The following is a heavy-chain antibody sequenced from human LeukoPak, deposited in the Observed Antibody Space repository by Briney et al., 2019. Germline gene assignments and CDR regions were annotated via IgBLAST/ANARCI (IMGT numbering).Heavy chain of an antibody. CDR2: ISGDSSTI. J-gene: IGHJ4*02. D-gene: IGHD5-12*01. Sequence: GGSLRLSCVASGFTLGDYSMNWVRQAPGQGLERVSYISGDSSTIYYADSVKGRFTISRDNAKNSLYLQMNSLRAEDTAVYYCARTDRQYSGGTEDYWGQGTLVTVSS. CDR3: ARTDRQYSGGTEDY. V-gene: IGHV3-48*04. CDR1: GFTLGDYS.